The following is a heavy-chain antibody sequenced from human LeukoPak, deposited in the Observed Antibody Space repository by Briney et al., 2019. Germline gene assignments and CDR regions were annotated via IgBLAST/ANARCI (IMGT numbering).Heavy chain of an antibody. CDR3: ARRRETGNPYFDY. J-gene: IGHJ4*02. CDR2: IYYTGYS. Sequence: SETLSLTCTVSAGSISSSSYYWGWIRQPPGKGLEWIGHIYYTGYSYYNPSLKSRVTISVDTSKNQFSLKLSSVTAADTAVYYCARRRETGNPYFDYWGQGTLVTVSS. V-gene: IGHV4-39*01. CDR1: AGSISSSSYY. D-gene: IGHD4-23*01.